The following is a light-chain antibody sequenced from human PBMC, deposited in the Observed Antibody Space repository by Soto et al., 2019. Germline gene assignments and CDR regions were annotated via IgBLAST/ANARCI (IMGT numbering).Light chain of an antibody. CDR3: QQYGSSPPMYT. V-gene: IGKV3-20*01. Sequence: EIVLTQSPGTLSLSPGERATLSCRASQSVSSSYLAWYQQKPGQAPRLPIYGASSRATGIPDRFSGSGSGTDFTLTISRLEPEDFAEYYCQQYGSSPPMYTFGQGTK. CDR1: QSVSSSY. J-gene: IGKJ2*01. CDR2: GAS.